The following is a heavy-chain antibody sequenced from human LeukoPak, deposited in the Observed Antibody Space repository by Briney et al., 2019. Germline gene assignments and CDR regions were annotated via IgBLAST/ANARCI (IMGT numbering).Heavy chain of an antibody. V-gene: IGHV3-11*01. CDR1: GFTFSDFY. J-gene: IGHJ4*02. CDR2: ISNRGSTI. Sequence: GGSLRLSCAASGFTFSDFYMTWIRQAPGKGQEWVSYISNRGSTIHYADSVRGRFTISRDNAKKSLYLQMNSLRAEDMAVYYCARSADRSGYFREITLYYFDYWGQGTLVTVSS. D-gene: IGHD3-22*01. CDR3: ARSADRSGYFREITLYYFDY.